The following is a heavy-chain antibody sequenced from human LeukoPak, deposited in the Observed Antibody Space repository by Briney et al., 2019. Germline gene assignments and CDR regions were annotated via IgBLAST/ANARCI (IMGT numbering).Heavy chain of an antibody. CDR3: ARDGIQLPDTLDY. J-gene: IGHJ4*02. V-gene: IGHV3-23*01. CDR1: GFAFNNYA. Sequence: GGSLRHSCAASGFAFNNYAMTWVRQATGKGLQWVSTISSSGDNGDNTYYADSVKGRFTVSRDNSKDTVYLQMNSLRAEDTAVYYCARDGIQLPDTLDYWGLGTLVTVSS. CDR2: ISSSGDNGDNT. D-gene: IGHD1-1*01.